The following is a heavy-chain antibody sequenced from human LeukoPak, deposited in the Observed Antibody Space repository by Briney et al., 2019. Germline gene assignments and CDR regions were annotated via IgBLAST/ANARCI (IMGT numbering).Heavy chain of an antibody. Sequence: SETLSLTCTVSGGSISTYYWSWIRQPPGKGLEWIGSIYHSGSTYYNPSLKSRVTISVDTSKNQFSLKLSSVTAADTAVYYCARDTFYYYGSGSYDYWGQGTLVTVSS. CDR2: IYHSGST. CDR3: ARDTFYYYGSGSYDY. J-gene: IGHJ4*02. CDR1: GGSISTYY. D-gene: IGHD3-10*01. V-gene: IGHV4-59*12.